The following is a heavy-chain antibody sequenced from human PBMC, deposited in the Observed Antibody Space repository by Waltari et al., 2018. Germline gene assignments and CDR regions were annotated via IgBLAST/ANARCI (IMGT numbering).Heavy chain of an antibody. CDR3: ARSATGYSSSWYYFDY. Sequence: QVQLVQSVAEVKKPGASVTVSCKASGYTFTSYAMHWVRQAPGQRLEWMGWINAGNGNTKYSQAFQGRVTITRDTSASTAYMELSSLRSEDMAVYYCARSATGYSSSWYYFDYWGQGTLVTVSS. CDR2: INAGNGNT. V-gene: IGHV1-3*03. CDR1: GYTFTSYA. J-gene: IGHJ4*02. D-gene: IGHD6-13*01.